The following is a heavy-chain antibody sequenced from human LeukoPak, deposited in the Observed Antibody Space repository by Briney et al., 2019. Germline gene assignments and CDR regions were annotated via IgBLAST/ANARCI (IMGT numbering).Heavy chain of an antibody. CDR2: INHSGST. D-gene: IGHD6-13*01. J-gene: IGHJ6*03. CDR3: ARGNRKQQLFHHYCYMDV. Sequence: SETLSLTCAVYGGSFSGYYWSWIRQPPGKGLEWIGEINHSGSTNYNPSLKSRVTISVDTSKNQFSLKLSSVTAADTAVYYCARGNRKQQLFHHYCYMDVWGKGTTVTVSS. V-gene: IGHV4-34*01. CDR1: GGSFSGYY.